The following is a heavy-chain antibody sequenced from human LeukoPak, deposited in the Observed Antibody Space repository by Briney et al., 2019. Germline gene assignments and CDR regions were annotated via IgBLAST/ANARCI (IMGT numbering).Heavy chain of an antibody. D-gene: IGHD6-19*01. CDR1: GGSISSGDYY. V-gene: IGHV4-30-4*08. Sequence: SQTLSLTCTVSGGSISSGDYYWSWIRQPPGKGLEWIGYIYYSGSTYYNPSLKSRVTISVDTSKNQFSLKLSSVTAADTAVYYCARDLPNLGGRYSGGWFSTHYAFDIWGQGTMVTVSS. J-gene: IGHJ3*02. CDR3: ARDLPNLGGRYSGGWFSTHYAFDI. CDR2: IYYSGST.